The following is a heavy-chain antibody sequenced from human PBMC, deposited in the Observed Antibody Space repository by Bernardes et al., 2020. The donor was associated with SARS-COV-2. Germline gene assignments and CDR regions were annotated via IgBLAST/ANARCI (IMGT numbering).Heavy chain of an antibody. Sequence: GGSLRLSCAASGFTFSSYSLNWVRQAPGKGLEWVSYISSGSSTIYYADSVKGRLTISRDNAKNSLYLQMNRLRAEDTAVYYCARDGYGDYALDYWGQGTLVTVSS. V-gene: IGHV3-48*01. CDR1: GFTFSSYS. CDR2: ISSGSSTI. D-gene: IGHD4-17*01. J-gene: IGHJ4*02. CDR3: ARDGYGDYALDY.